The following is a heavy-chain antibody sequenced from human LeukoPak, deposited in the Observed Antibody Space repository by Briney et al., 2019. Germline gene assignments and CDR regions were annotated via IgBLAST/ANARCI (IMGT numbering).Heavy chain of an antibody. V-gene: IGHV1-46*01. CDR1: GYTFTSYY. J-gene: IGHJ6*02. CDR2: INPSGGST. Sequence: ASVKVSCKASGYTFTSYYMHWVRQAPGQGLEWMGIINPSGGSTSYAQKFQGRFTISRDNSKNTLYLQMNSLRAEDTAVYYCARDRYQLLRRWYYGMDVWGQGTTVTVSS. D-gene: IGHD2-2*01. CDR3: ARDRYQLLRRWYYGMDV.